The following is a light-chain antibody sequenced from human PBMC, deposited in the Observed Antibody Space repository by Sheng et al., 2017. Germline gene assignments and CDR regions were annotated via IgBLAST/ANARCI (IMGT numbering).Light chain of an antibody. CDR1: NLGDEY. Sequence: SYGLTQPPSVSVSPGQTASISCSGDNLGDEYSCWYQQRPGQSPVLVIYQDSKRPSGIPERFSGSNSGNTATLTISGTQAMDEADYYCQAWDTNTASVIFGGGTKLTVL. J-gene: IGLJ2*01. CDR2: QDS. V-gene: IGLV3-1*01. CDR3: QAWDTNTASVI.